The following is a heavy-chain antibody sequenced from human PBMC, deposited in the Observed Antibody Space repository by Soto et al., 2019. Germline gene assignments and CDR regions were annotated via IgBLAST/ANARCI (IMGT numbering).Heavy chain of an antibody. CDR3: ASXGLRYYYYGMDV. CDR2: IYYSGST. J-gene: IGHJ6*02. V-gene: IGHV4-39*01. CDR1: GGSISSSSYY. Sequence: PSETLSLTCTVSGGSISSSSYYWGWIRQPPGKGLEWIGSIYYSGSTYYNPSLKSRVTISVDTSKNQFSLKLSSVTAADTAVYYCASXGLRYYYYGMDVWGQGTTVP. D-gene: IGHD4-17*01.